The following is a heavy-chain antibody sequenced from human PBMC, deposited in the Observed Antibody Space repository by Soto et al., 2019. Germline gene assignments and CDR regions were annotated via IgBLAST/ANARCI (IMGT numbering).Heavy chain of an antibody. V-gene: IGHV1-8*01. Sequence: QVQLVQSGAEVKKPGASVKVSCKASGYTFTSYDINWVRQATGQGLEWMGWMNPNSGNTGYAQKFQGRVTMTRNTSISTAYMELSSLRSEDTAVYYCAGGGVNDYIGGSYRFSWCDPWGQGTLVTVSS. J-gene: IGHJ5*02. CDR1: GYTFTSYD. D-gene: IGHD3-16*02. CDR3: AGGGVNDYIGGSYRFSWCDP. CDR2: MNPNSGNT.